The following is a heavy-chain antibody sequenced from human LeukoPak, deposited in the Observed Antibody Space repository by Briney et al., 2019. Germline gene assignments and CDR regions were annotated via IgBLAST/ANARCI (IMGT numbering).Heavy chain of an antibody. CDR1: GGSFSGYY. CDR3: ARGTTGYYNDY. Sequence: KPSETLSLTCAVYGGSFSGYYWSWIRQPPGKGLEWIGEINHSGSTNYNPSLKSRVTISVDTSKNQFSLKLSSVTAADTAVYYCARGTTGYYNDYWGQGTLVTVSS. D-gene: IGHD3-10*01. V-gene: IGHV4-34*01. J-gene: IGHJ4*02. CDR2: INHSGST.